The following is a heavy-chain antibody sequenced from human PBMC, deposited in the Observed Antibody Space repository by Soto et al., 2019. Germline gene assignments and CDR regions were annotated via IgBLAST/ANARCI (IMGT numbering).Heavy chain of an antibody. Sequence: QIQLLQSGAEVKKPGASVKVTCKASGYTFMNFGISWVRQAPGHGLKWMGWSSAYNANANYAQKFQGRLTMTADTSTSTAYMELRSLRSDDTAVYYCARENSYFDYWGQGTLFTVSS. J-gene: IGHJ4*02. CDR2: SSAYNANA. V-gene: IGHV1-18*01. CDR3: ARENSYFDY. CDR1: GYTFMNFG.